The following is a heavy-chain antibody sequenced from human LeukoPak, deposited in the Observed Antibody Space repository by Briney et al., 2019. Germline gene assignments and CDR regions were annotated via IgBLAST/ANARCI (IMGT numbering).Heavy chain of an antibody. CDR3: ARSMYLVPWFDP. Sequence: SETLSLTCAVYGGSFSGYYWSWIRQPPGKGLEWIGEINHSGSTNYNPSLKSRVTISVDTSKNQFSLKLSSVTAADTAVYYCARSMYLVPWFDPWGQGTLVTVSS. V-gene: IGHV4-34*01. CDR2: INHSGST. D-gene: IGHD2-8*01. CDR1: GGSFSGYY. J-gene: IGHJ5*02.